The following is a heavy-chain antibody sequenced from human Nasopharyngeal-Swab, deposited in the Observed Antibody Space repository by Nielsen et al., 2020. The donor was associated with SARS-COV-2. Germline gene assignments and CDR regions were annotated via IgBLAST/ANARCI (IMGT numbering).Heavy chain of an antibody. CDR1: GYIFNDHF. D-gene: IGHD5-24*01. CDR3: ARAAIDQHFDL. J-gene: IGHJ4*02. V-gene: IGHV1-46*02. Sequence: ASVKVSCKAPGYIFNDHFIHWVRQAPGQGLEWMGIINPSGTSTTHAQRFQGRVTITRDTSTSTVHMELSSLRSGDTAVYYCARAAIDQHFDLWGPGTLVTVSS. CDR2: INPSGTST.